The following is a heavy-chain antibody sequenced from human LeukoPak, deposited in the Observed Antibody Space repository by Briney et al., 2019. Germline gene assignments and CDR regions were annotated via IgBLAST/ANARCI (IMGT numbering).Heavy chain of an antibody. CDR1: GFTFDDYV. J-gene: IGHJ4*02. CDR2: ISTSSSTR. Sequence: QSGGSLRLSCPASGFTFDDYVMHWVRQAPGKGLEWVSYISTSSSTRYYADSVKGRFTISRDNAKNSLYLQMSSLRAEDTAVYYCVRDRQWGSESEDHWGQGTLVTVSS. CDR3: VRDRQWGSESEDH. D-gene: IGHD6-19*01. V-gene: IGHV3-48*01.